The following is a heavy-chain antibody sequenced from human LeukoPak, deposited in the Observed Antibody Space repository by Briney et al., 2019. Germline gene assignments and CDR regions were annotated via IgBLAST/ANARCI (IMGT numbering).Heavy chain of an antibody. Sequence: SETLSLTCTVSGGSISSYYWSWIRQPAGKGLEWIGRIYTSGSTNYNPSLKSRVTMSVDTSKNQFSLKLSSVTAADTAVYYCAREKTLNYYGSGSSNWFDPWGQGTLVTVSS. J-gene: IGHJ5*02. V-gene: IGHV4-4*07. CDR2: IYTSGST. CDR1: GGSISSYY. D-gene: IGHD3-10*01. CDR3: AREKTLNYYGSGSSNWFDP.